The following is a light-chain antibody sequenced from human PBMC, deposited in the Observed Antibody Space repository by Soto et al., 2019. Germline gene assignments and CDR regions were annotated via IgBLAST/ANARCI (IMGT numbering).Light chain of an antibody. CDR1: QSVSSSY. CDR3: QHYGTSPT. CDR2: GAS. V-gene: IGKV3-20*01. Sequence: EIVLTQSPGTLSLSPGERATLSCRASQSVSSSYLAWYQQTPDQAPRLLIYGASSRATGIPDRVSGSGSETDFTITISRLEAEDFAVYYCQHYGTSPTFGQGTKVEIK. J-gene: IGKJ1*01.